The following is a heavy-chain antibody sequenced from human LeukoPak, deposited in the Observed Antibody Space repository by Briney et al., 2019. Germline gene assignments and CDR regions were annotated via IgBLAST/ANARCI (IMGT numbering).Heavy chain of an antibody. CDR1: GYSISSGYY. J-gene: IGHJ4*02. V-gene: IGHV4-38-2*02. Sequence: SETLSLTCAVSGYSISSGYYWGWIRQPPGKGLEWIGSIYHTGSTYYNPSLKSRLTISVDTSKNQFSLKLSSVTAADTAVYYCARDRDTAMAPYYFDYWGQGTLVTVSS. D-gene: IGHD5-18*01. CDR3: ARDRDTAMAPYYFDY. CDR2: IYHTGST.